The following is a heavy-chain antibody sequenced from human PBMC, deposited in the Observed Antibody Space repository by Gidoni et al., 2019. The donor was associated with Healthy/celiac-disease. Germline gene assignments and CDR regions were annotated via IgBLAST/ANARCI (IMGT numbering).Heavy chain of an antibody. V-gene: IGHV3-48*03. D-gene: IGHD1-26*01. CDR1: GFTFSSYE. CDR2: ISSSGSTI. Sequence: EVQLVESGGGLVQPGGSLRLSCAASGFTFSSYEMNWVRQAPGKGLEWVSYISSSGSTIYYADSVKGRFTISRDNAKNSLYLQMNSLRAEDTAVYYCARDPQELLVAFDIWGQGTMVTVSS. J-gene: IGHJ3*02. CDR3: ARDPQELLVAFDI.